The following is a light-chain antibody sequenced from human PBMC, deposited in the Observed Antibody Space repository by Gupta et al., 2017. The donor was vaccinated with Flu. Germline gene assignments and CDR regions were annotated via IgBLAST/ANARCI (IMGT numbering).Light chain of an antibody. J-gene: IGKJ1*01. CDR3: MQGSRWPWA. V-gene: IGKV2-30*01. Sequence: VVIPRSPLSRPVPLGQPASISCRSSQSLVYIDVTSYLYWFQQRPGQSQRRLIYQVSHRESGVPDRFSGSGSGTEFKLKISRVEAEDVGVYYCMQGSRWPWAFGQGTRVEIK. CDR1: QSLVYIDVTSY. CDR2: QVS.